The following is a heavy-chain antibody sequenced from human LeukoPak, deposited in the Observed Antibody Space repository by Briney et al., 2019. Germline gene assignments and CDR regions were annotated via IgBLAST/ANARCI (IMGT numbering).Heavy chain of an antibody. CDR2: ISWNSGSI. V-gene: IGHV3-9*01. J-gene: IGHJ4*02. Sequence: GGSLRLSCAASGFSFDDYAMHWVRQAPGKGLEWVSGISWNSGSIGYADSVKGRFTTSRDNAKNSLYLQMNSLRAEDTAVYYCARPLGDGYNLVYWGQGTLVTVSS. D-gene: IGHD5-12*01. CDR1: GFSFDDYA. CDR3: ARPLGDGYNLVY.